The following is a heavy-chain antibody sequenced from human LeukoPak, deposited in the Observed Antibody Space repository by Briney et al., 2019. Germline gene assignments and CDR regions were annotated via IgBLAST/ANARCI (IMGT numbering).Heavy chain of an antibody. J-gene: IGHJ4*02. CDR3: ARGTAITAGIDF. Sequence: GGSLRLSCTASGFAFSTYWMFSVRQAPGKGLVWVSQINPEGASTTYGDPAKGRFTASRDNAKNALHLQMNSLRVDDTAGYYCARGTAITAGIDFWGQGTLVTVSS. D-gene: IGHD6-19*01. CDR2: INPEGAST. CDR1: GFAFSTYW. V-gene: IGHV3-74*01.